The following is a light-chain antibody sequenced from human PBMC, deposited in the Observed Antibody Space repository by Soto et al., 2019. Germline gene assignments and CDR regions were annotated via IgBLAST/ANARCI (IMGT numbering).Light chain of an antibody. CDR2: ENN. V-gene: IGLV1-51*02. J-gene: IGLJ1*01. CDR1: SSNIEDNY. Sequence: QSMLTQPPSVSAPPGQKVTISCSGSSSNIEDNYVSWYQHLPGTAPKLLIYENNKRRSGIPDRFSGSKSGTSATLGIAGLQTGDEADYYCATWDSRLSAGDFGTGTKVTVL. CDR3: ATWDSRLSAGD.